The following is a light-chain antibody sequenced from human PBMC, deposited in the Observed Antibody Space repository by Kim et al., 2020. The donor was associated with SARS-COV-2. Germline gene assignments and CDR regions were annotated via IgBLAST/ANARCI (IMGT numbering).Light chain of an antibody. CDR2: TNN. Sequence: QRVRISCAGTTSNIGSNAVSWYQHLPGTAPKLLLYTNNQRPSGVPDRFSGSKSGTSASLAISGLQSEDEADYYCSTWDDSLNAVIFGGGTQLTVL. CDR1: TSNIGSNA. V-gene: IGLV1-44*01. CDR3: STWDDSLNAVI. J-gene: IGLJ2*01.